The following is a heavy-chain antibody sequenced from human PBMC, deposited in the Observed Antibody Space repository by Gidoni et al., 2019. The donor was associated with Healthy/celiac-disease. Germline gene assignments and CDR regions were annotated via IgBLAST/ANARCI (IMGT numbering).Heavy chain of an antibody. CDR3: ARDRRWTGSFDY. CDR1: GCSISSGGYY. J-gene: IGHJ4*02. Sequence: QVQLQESGPGMVKPSQTLSLTCTVSGCSISSGGYYWSWIRQHPGKGLEWIGYSYYSGSTYYNPSLKSRVTISVDTSKNQFSLKLSSVTAADTAVYYCARDRRWTGSFDYWGQGTLVTVAS. V-gene: IGHV4-31*03. D-gene: IGHD1-26*01. CDR2: SYYSGST.